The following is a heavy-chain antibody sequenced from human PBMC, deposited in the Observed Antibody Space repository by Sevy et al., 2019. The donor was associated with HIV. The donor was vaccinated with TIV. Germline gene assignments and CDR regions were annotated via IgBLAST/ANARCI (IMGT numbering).Heavy chain of an antibody. J-gene: IGHJ4*02. Sequence: GGSLRLSCTASGFTFGDYAMSWFRQAPGKGLEWVGFIRSKAYGGKTEYAASVKGRFTISRDDSKSMAYLQMNGLKTEDTAVYYCTGELTGYFDYWGQGTLVTVSS. CDR3: TGELTGYFDY. V-gene: IGHV3-49*03. CDR1: GFTFGDYA. CDR2: IRSKAYGGKT. D-gene: IGHD7-27*01.